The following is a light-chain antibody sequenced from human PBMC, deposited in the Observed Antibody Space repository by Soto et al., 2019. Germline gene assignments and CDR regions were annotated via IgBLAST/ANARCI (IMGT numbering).Light chain of an antibody. Sequence: DIVVTQSPHSLPVTPGEPASISCRSSQSLLHSNGNTYLDWYLQKPGQSPQLLIYLGSNRASGVPDRVSGSGSGTDYTLRISRVEAEDVGVYYCMQVLQNPLTFGGGTKVEI. CDR1: QSLLHSNGNTY. V-gene: IGKV2-28*01. J-gene: IGKJ4*01. CDR2: LGS. CDR3: MQVLQNPLT.